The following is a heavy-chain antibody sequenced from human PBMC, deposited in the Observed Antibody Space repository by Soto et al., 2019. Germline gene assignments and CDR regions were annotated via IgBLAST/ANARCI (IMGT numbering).Heavy chain of an antibody. Sequence: PSETLSLTCTVSGGSISSSGYYWGWIRQPPGKGLEWIASIYYSGSTYYNPSPKSRLTISEDRSKNQLTLKLKSVTAADTAVYYCTRHYSGYDLGGYWGQGTLVTVSS. J-gene: IGHJ4*02. CDR2: IYYSGST. CDR1: GGSISSSGYY. CDR3: TRHYSGYDLGGY. D-gene: IGHD5-12*01. V-gene: IGHV4-39*01.